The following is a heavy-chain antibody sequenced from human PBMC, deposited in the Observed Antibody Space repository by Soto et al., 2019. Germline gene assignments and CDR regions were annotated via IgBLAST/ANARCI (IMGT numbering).Heavy chain of an antibody. J-gene: IGHJ4*02. CDR2: IWYDGSNK. CDR3: ARDLLWFGELSSGPPDY. D-gene: IGHD3-10*01. Sequence: QVQLVESGGGVVQPGRSLRLSCAASGFTFSSYGMHWVRQAPGKGLEWVAVIWYDGSNKYYADSVKGRFTISRDNSKNTMYLQMNGLRAEDTAVYYCARDLLWFGELSSGPPDYWGQGTLVTVSS. CDR1: GFTFSSYG. V-gene: IGHV3-33*01.